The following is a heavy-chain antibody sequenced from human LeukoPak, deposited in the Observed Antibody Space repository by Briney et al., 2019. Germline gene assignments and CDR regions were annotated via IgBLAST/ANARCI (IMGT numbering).Heavy chain of an antibody. CDR2: IYYSGST. V-gene: IGHV4-39*07. CDR1: GGSISSSSYY. J-gene: IGHJ4*02. D-gene: IGHD4-17*01. CDR3: ARVYGDGVDY. Sequence: PSETLSLTCTVSGGSISSSSYYWGWIRQPPGKGREWIGSIYYSGSTYYNPSLKSRVTISVDTSKNQFSLKLSSVTAADTAVYYCARVYGDGVDYWGQGTLVTVSS.